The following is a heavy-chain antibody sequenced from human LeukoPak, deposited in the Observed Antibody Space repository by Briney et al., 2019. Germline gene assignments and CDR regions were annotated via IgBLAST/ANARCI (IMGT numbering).Heavy chain of an antibody. CDR2: INHSGST. CDR1: GGSFSGYY. V-gene: IGHV4-34*01. CDR3: ARALYYYDSSGYYHYYYYYYMDV. Sequence: SETLSLTCAVYGGSFSGYYWSWIRQPPGKGLEWIGEINHSGSTNYNPSLKSRVTISVDTSKNQFSLKLSSVTAADTAVYYCARALYYYDSSGYYHYYYYYYMDVWGKGTTVTVSS. J-gene: IGHJ6*03. D-gene: IGHD3-22*01.